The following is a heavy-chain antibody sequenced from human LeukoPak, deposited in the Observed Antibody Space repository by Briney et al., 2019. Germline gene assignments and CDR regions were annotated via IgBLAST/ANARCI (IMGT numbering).Heavy chain of an antibody. CDR1: KFTFSSYT. V-gene: IGHV3-30*04. D-gene: IGHD5-18*01. J-gene: IGHJ4*02. Sequence: GRSLRLPCAASKFTFSSYTMHWVRQAPGKGPDWVAVISYDGRNKYYGDSVKGRFTISRDNSKNTLYLQMNSLRPEDTAIYYCARESRDTAMATDYWGQGTLVTVSS. CDR2: ISYDGRNK. CDR3: ARESRDTAMATDY.